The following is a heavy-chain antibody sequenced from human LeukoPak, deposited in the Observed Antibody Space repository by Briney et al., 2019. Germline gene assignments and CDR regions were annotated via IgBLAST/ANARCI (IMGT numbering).Heavy chain of an antibody. D-gene: IGHD3-22*01. V-gene: IGHV1-24*01. CDR3: ATYYYGRSGYYRRKYYFDY. Sequence: GASVKVSCKVSGYTLTEISMHWVRQAPGKGLECMGGFDPEDGEIINAQKFQGRVTMTEDTSTDTGYMELSSLRSEDTAVYYCATYYYGRSGYYRRKYYFDYWGQGTLVTVSS. CDR2: FDPEDGEI. J-gene: IGHJ4*02. CDR1: GYTLTEIS.